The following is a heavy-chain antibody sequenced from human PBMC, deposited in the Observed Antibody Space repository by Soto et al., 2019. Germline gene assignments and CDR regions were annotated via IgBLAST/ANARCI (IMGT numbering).Heavy chain of an antibody. CDR3: AGYRFSDFDI. Sequence: EVQLVESGGGLVQPGGSLRLSCAASGFTFSSYWMSWVRQAPGKGLEWVANIKQDGSEKYYVDSVKGRFTISRDNAKYSLYLQINSLRAEDTAVYYCAGYRFSDFDIWGQGTMVTVSS. CDR2: IKQDGSEK. CDR1: GFTFSSYW. D-gene: IGHD3-16*02. J-gene: IGHJ3*02. V-gene: IGHV3-7*05.